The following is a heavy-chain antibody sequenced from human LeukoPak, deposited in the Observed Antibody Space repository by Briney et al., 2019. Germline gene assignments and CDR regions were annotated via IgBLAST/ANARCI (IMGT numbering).Heavy chain of an antibody. CDR3: ARENSGSYREFDY. J-gene: IGHJ4*02. CDR2: IYTSGST. D-gene: IGHD1-26*01. CDR1: GGSISSYY. V-gene: IGHV4-4*07. Sequence: SETLSVTCTVSGGSISSYYWSWIRQPAGKGLEWIGRIYTSGSTNYNASLKSRVSMSVDTSKNQFSLKLSSVTAADTAVFYCARENSGSYREFDYWGQGTLVTVSS.